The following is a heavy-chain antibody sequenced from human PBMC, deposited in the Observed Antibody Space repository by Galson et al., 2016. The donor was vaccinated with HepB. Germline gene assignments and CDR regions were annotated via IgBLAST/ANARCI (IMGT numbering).Heavy chain of an antibody. CDR2: ISYDGSAE. CDR1: EFIFSKYG. D-gene: IGHD2-15*01. J-gene: IGHJ4*02. CDR3: ARSWDTVVVAEPFDS. Sequence: SLRLSCAASEFIFSKYGMPWVRQAPGKGLEWVAAISYDGSAENYAESVKGRFTASRDNAKNLVYLQMNSLRGDDSAVYYCARSWDTVVVAEPFDSWGPGTLVIVSS. V-gene: IGHV3-30*03.